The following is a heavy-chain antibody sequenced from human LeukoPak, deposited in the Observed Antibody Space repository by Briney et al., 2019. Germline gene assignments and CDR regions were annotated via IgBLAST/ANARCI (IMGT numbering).Heavy chain of an antibody. CDR1: GFTFSTYG. J-gene: IGHJ6*02. V-gene: IGHV3-23*01. D-gene: IGHD2-15*01. Sequence: GGSLRLSCAASGFTFSTYGMSWVRLAPGKGLEWVSSISGSDGSTYYADSVKGRFTISRDNSKNTLFLQMNSLRAEDTAVYYCAKVDCSGGSCWGFGYYYYGMDVWGQGTTVTVSS. CDR2: ISGSDGST. CDR3: AKVDCSGGSCWGFGYYYYGMDV.